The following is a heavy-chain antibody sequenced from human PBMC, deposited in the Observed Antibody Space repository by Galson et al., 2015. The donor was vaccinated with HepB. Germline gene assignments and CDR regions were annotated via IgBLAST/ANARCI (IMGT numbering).Heavy chain of an antibody. D-gene: IGHD4-23*01. CDR2: ICRGGSK. CDR1: GFTDHNHN. Sequence: SLRLSSPAPGFTDHNHNMSWAAQAPGKGLEGGPVICRGGSKYYTASVKGRFTISRDKSENTLYLHMNSLKAEDTAVYYCVRDVGGNPVGIDYWGQGTLVTVSS. V-gene: IGHV3-53*01. J-gene: IGHJ4*02. CDR3: VRDVGGNPVGIDY.